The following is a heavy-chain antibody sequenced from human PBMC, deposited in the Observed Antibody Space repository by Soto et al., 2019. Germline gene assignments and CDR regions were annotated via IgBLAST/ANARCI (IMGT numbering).Heavy chain of an antibody. V-gene: IGHV3-23*01. CDR3: AKDLGYYDSSGYRGYYFDY. Sequence: VGSLRLSCAASGFTFSSYAMSWVRQAPGEGLEWVSAISGSGGSTYYADSVKGRFTISRDNSKNTLYLQMNSLRAEDTAVYYCAKDLGYYDSSGYRGYYFDYWGQGTLVTVSS. D-gene: IGHD3-22*01. J-gene: IGHJ4*02. CDR1: GFTFSSYA. CDR2: ISGSGGST.